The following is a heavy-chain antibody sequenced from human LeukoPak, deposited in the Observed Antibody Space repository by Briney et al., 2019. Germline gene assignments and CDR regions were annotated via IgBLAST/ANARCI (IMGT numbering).Heavy chain of an antibody. Sequence: ASVKVSCKASGYTFISYDINWVRQVTGQGLEWMGWMNPNSGNTGYAQKFQGRVTMTRDTSISTAYMELSRLRSDDTAVYYCARGYYYDSSGYPSYYFDYWGQGTLVTVSS. CDR3: ARGYYYDSSGYPSYYFDY. D-gene: IGHD3-22*01. CDR1: GYTFISYD. CDR2: MNPNSGNT. V-gene: IGHV1-8*02. J-gene: IGHJ4*02.